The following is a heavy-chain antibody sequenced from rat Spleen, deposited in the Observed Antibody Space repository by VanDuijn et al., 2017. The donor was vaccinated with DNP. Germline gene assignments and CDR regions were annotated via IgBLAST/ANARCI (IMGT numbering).Heavy chain of an antibody. D-gene: IGHD1-11*01. CDR2: ISTGGGNT. Sequence: EVQLVESGGGLVQPGRSLKLSCAASGFTFSNYDMAWVRQAPTKGLEWVASISTGGGNTYYRDSVKGRFTISRDNAKTTLYLQMDSLRSEDTATYYCAREGNYEGYREYFDCWGQGVMVTVSS. CDR1: GFTFSNYD. V-gene: IGHV5S23*01. CDR3: AREGNYEGYREYFDC. J-gene: IGHJ2*01.